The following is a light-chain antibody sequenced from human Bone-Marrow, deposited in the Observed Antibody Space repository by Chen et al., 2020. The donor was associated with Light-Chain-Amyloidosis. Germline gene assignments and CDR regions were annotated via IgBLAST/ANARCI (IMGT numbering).Light chain of an antibody. CDR1: SGNIASSF. V-gene: IGLV6-57*04. CDR3: SSYTITNTLV. J-gene: IGLJ1*01. Sequence: NFMLTQPHSVSASPGKTVTISCTRSSGNIASSFVQWYQQRPGSAPTTVIFEDNQRPSGVPDRFSASIDISSNAASLTISGLQTEDEADYVCSSYTITNTLVFGSGTRVTVL. CDR2: EDN.